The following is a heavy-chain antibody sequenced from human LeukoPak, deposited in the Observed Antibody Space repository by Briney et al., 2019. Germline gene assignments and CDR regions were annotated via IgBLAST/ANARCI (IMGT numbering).Heavy chain of an antibody. CDR2: IYYSGST. J-gene: IGHJ2*01. CDR3: ASRYSDL. CDR1: GGSISSDY. V-gene: IGHV4-59*08. Sequence: PSETLSLTCTVSGGSISSDYWSWIRQPPGKGLEWIGFIYYSGSTNYNPSLKSRVTISVDSSKNQFSLKLSSVTAADSAVYYCASRYSDLWGRGTLVTVSS.